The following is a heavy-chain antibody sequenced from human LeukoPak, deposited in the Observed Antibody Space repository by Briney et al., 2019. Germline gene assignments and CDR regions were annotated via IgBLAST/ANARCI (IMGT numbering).Heavy chain of an antibody. CDR1: GFTFDDYA. Sequence: PGRSLRLSCAASGFTFDDYAMHWVRQAPGKGLEWVSGISWNSGSIGYADSVKGRFTISRDNAKNSLYLQMNSLRAEDMALYYCAKGGGYSSGSLSVWGKGTTVTVSS. CDR2: ISWNSGSI. J-gene: IGHJ6*04. CDR3: AKGGGYSSGSLSV. D-gene: IGHD6-19*01. V-gene: IGHV3-9*03.